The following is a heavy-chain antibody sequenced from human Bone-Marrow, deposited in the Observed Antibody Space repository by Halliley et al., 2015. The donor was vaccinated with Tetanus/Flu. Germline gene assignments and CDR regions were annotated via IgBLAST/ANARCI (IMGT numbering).Heavy chain of an antibody. CDR2: ISYSGPT. V-gene: IGHV4-39*07. Sequence: GSISYSGPTNYSPALKSRVPISLDMSKNQFSLNLDPVIAADTATYYCARVTNFNYDYWSGFDYWGQGVLVAVSS. CDR3: ARVTNFNYDYWSGFDY. D-gene: IGHD3-3*01. J-gene: IGHJ4*02.